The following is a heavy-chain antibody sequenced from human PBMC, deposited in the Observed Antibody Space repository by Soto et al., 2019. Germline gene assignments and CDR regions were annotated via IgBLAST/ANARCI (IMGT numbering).Heavy chain of an antibody. CDR1: GYTFTSYA. CDR3: ARDSTGYSSSWLYYYYCYMDV. Sequence: QVQLVQSGAEVKKPGASVKVSCKASGYTFTSYAMHWVRQAPGQRLEWMGWINAGNGNTKYSQNFQGRVTITRDTSASTAYMELSSLRSEDTAVYYCARDSTGYSSSWLYYYYCYMDVWGKGTTVTVSS. V-gene: IGHV1-3*01. D-gene: IGHD6-13*01. J-gene: IGHJ6*03. CDR2: INAGNGNT.